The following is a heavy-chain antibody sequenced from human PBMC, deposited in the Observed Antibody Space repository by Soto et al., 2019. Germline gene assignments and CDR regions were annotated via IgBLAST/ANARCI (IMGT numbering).Heavy chain of an antibody. J-gene: IGHJ4*02. D-gene: IGHD3-22*01. CDR2: IYYSGST. CDR1: GGSISSGGYY. V-gene: IGHV4-31*03. Sequence: QVQLQESGPGLVKPSQTLSLTCTVSGGSISSGGYYWSWIRQHPGKGLEWIGYIYYSGSTYYNPSLKSRVTISVDTSKNQFSLKLSSVTAADTAVYYCARGNAARYYYDSSGYHFDYWGQGILVTVSS. CDR3: ARGNAARYYYDSSGYHFDY.